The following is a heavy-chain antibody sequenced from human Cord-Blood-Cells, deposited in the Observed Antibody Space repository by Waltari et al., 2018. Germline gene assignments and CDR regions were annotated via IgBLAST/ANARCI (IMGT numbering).Heavy chain of an antibody. CDR1: GGTFSRYA. J-gene: IGHJ3*02. Sequence: QVQLVQSGAAVKKPASSVTVSCEASGGTFSRYALSWVRQAPGQGLEWMGGIIPIFGKANYAQKFQGRVTITADESTSTAYMELSSLRSEDTAVYYCASVKVGADAFDIWGQGTMVTVSS. V-gene: IGHV1-69*01. CDR2: IIPIFGKA. CDR3: ASVKVGADAFDI. D-gene: IGHD1-26*01.